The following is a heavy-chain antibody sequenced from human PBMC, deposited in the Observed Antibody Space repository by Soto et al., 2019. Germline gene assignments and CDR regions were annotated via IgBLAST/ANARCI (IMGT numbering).Heavy chain of an antibody. V-gene: IGHV1-18*01. D-gene: IGHD3-10*01. J-gene: IGHJ6*02. CDR1: GYTFTSYG. Sequence: ASVKVSCKASGYTFTSYGISWVRQAPGQGLEWMGWISAYNGNTNYAQKLQGRVTMTTDTSTSTAYMELRSLRSDDTAVYYCARGPRGGSYYVFCATSYDYYYYGMDVWGQGTTVTVSS. CDR3: ARGPRGGSYYVFCATSYDYYYYGMDV. CDR2: ISAYNGNT.